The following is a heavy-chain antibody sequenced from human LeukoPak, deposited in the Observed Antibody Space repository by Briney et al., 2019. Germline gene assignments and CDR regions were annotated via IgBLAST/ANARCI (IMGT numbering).Heavy chain of an antibody. CDR2: ISYDGSNK. CDR1: GFTFSSYA. D-gene: IGHD3-22*01. CDR3: ARDQAFYYDSSGYYPDAFDI. J-gene: IGHJ3*02. V-gene: IGHV3-30-3*01. Sequence: QPGGSLRLSCAASGFTFSSYAMHWVRQAPGKGLEWVAVISYDGSNKYYADSVKGRFTISRDNSKNTLYLQMNSLRAEDTAVYYCARDQAFYYDSSGYYPDAFDIWGQGTMVTVSS.